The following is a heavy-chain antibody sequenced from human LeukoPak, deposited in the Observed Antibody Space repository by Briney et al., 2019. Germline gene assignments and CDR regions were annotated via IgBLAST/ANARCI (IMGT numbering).Heavy chain of an antibody. CDR1: GFTFSDYW. Sequence: GGSLRLSCAASGFTFSDYWTTWVRQAPGKGLEWVANIKDDGSEKYYVDSVKGRFTISRDNAKKSLYLHMKSLRAEDTAVYYCARDAHTRMAPNWFDPWGQGTLVTVSS. J-gene: IGHJ5*02. V-gene: IGHV3-7*01. CDR3: ARDAHTRMAPNWFDP. D-gene: IGHD5-24*01. CDR2: IKDDGSEK.